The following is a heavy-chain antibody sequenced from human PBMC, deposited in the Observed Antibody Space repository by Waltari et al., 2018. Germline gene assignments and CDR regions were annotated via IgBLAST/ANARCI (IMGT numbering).Heavy chain of an antibody. D-gene: IGHD5-12*01. CDR3: ATYIGASIGTAAFDV. V-gene: IGHV4-39*01. CDR2: ISYRGAT. J-gene: IGHJ3*01. Sequence: QLHLQESGPGLVKPSETLSLTCSVSGGSISSNCHYWGWIPQPTGTGPEWTGTISYRGATYHNPSLNSRVTRSLDTSKNQYSLKLTSVTAADTAVYYCATYIGASIGTAAFDVWGQGTMVTVSS. CDR1: GGSISSNCHY.